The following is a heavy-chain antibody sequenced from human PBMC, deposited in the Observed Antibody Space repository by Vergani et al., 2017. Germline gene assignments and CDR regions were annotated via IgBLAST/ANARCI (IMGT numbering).Heavy chain of an antibody. D-gene: IGHD3-10*01. J-gene: IGHJ4*02. Sequence: QVQLQESGPGLVKPSGTLSLTCAVSGGSISSSNWWSWVRPPPGKGLEWIGEIYHSGSTNYNPSLKSRVTISVDKSKNQFSLKLSSVTAADTAVYYCARATGYYGSGKEAYYFDYWGQGTLVTVSS. CDR2: IYHSGST. CDR3: ARATGYYGSGKEAYYFDY. V-gene: IGHV4-4*02. CDR1: GGSISSSNW.